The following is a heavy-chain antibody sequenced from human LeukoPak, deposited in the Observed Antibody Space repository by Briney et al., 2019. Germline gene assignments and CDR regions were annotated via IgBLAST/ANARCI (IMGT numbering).Heavy chain of an antibody. D-gene: IGHD6-13*01. J-gene: IGHJ6*02. Sequence: ASVKVSCKVSGYTLTKLSMHWVRQAPGKGLEWMGGFDPEDGETIYAQKFQGRVTMTEDTSTDTAYMELSSPRSEDTAVYYCATGAAAGTWNYYYGMDVWGQGTTVTVSS. CDR3: ATGAAAGTWNYYYGMDV. CDR1: GYTLTKLS. CDR2: FDPEDGET. V-gene: IGHV1-24*01.